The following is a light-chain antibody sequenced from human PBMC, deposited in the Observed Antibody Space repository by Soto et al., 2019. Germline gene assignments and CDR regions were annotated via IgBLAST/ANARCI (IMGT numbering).Light chain of an antibody. CDR2: NAS. J-gene: IGKJ3*01. CDR1: QSIGST. CDR3: QQRSEWSVT. V-gene: IGKV3-11*01. Sequence: EIVLTQSPDTLSLSPGERAIFSCRTSQSIGSTFAWYQHKPCQAPRLLIYNASKRATGIPARFSGSGSGTDFTLTISSLETEDFADYFCQQRSEWSVTFGPGTTVDIK.